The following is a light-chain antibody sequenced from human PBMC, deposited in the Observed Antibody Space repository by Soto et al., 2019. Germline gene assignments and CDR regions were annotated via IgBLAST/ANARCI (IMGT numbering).Light chain of an antibody. Sequence: EIVMTQSPATLSVSPGERATLSCRASERIATNLAWYQQKPGQAPRLLIYASSTRATVIPARFSGSGSGTEFTLTISSLQSEDFAVYYCQQYNKWPQTFGQGTKVDIK. CDR2: ASS. CDR3: QQYNKWPQT. J-gene: IGKJ1*01. V-gene: IGKV3-15*01. CDR1: ERIATN.